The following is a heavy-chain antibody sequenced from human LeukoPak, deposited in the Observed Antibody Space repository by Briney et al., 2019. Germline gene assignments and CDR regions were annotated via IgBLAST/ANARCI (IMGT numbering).Heavy chain of an antibody. Sequence: SETLSLTCTVSGGFISSYYWSWIRQPPGKGLEWIGYIYYSGCTNYNTSLKSRVTIPVDTSKNQFSLKLSSVTAADTAVYYCARVRPWIQDGMDVWGQGTTVTVSS. CDR2: IYYSGCT. CDR3: ARVRPWIQDGMDV. V-gene: IGHV4-59*01. CDR1: GGFISSYY. J-gene: IGHJ6*02. D-gene: IGHD5-18*01.